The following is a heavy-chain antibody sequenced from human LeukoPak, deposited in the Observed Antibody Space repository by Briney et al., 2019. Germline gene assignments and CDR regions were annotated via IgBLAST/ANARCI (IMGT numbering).Heavy chain of an antibody. D-gene: IGHD1-1*01. J-gene: IGHJ5*02. CDR2: ISHTGLT. Sequence: PSETLSVTCAVYGGSFSGYYWTLIRQTPGKGLEWIGEISHTGLTGSNPSLKSRVTIFVDSSKKQFSLRMTSVTAADTGVYYCARVPDITARPCDTWGPGTLVTVSS. CDR3: ARVPDITARPCDT. V-gene: IGHV4-34*01. CDR1: GGSFSGYY.